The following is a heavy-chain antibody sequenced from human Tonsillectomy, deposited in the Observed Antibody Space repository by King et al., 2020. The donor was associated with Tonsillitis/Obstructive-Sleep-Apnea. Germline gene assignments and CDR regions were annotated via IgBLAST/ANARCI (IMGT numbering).Heavy chain of an antibody. CDR1: GGSVSGYY. CDR3: ARVMERWGWPDC. D-gene: IGHD1-1*01. CDR2: INHSGST. J-gene: IGHJ4*02. Sequence: VQLQQWGAGLLKPSETLSLTCAVYGGSVSGYYWSWIRQPPGKGLEWIGEINHSGSTNYNQSLKSRVTISVDTSQKQVSRKLSSVTAADTAVYYCARVMERWGWPDCWGQGTLVTVSS. V-gene: IGHV4-34*01.